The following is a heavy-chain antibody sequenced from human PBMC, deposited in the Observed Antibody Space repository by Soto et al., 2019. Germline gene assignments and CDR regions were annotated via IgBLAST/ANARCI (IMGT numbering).Heavy chain of an antibody. D-gene: IGHD1-26*01. Sequence: GGSLRLSCAASGFTFSSYWMHWVRQAPGKGLVWVSRINSDGSSTSYADSVKGRFTISRDNAKNTLYLQMNSLRAEDTAVYYCGASELSRGSHSRIEYWGQGTLVNVAS. J-gene: IGHJ4*02. CDR1: GFTFSSYW. V-gene: IGHV3-74*01. CDR3: GASELSRGSHSRIEY. CDR2: INSDGSST.